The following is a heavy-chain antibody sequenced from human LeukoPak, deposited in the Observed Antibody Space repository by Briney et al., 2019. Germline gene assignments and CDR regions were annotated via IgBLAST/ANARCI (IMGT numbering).Heavy chain of an antibody. D-gene: IGHD6-19*01. J-gene: IGHJ3*02. CDR2: ITGSGGST. Sequence: GGSLRLSCGASGFTFTTYAMTWVRQAPGKGLEWVSSITGSGGSTYYADSVKGRFTISRDNAKNSLYLQMNSLRAEDTAVYYCARDRSGNDAFDIWGQGTMVTVSS. V-gene: IGHV3-23*01. CDR1: GFTFTTYA. CDR3: ARDRSGNDAFDI.